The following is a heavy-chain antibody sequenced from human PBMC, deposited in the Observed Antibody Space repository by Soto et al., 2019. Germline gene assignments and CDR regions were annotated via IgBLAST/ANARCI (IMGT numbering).Heavy chain of an antibody. Sequence: PSETLSLTCAVYGGSFSGYYWSWIRQPPGKGLEWIGEINHSGSTNYNPSLKSRVTISVDTSKNQFSLKLSSVTAADTAVYYCARDDYVWGSYRSHAFDIWGQGTMVTVSS. D-gene: IGHD3-16*02. V-gene: IGHV4-34*01. CDR1: GGSFSGYY. CDR2: INHSGST. CDR3: ARDDYVWGSYRSHAFDI. J-gene: IGHJ3*02.